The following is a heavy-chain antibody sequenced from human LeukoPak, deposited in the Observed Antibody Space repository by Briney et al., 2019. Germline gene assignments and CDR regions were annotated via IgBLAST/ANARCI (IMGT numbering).Heavy chain of an antibody. CDR1: GFTFSSYS. Sequence: GGSLRLSCAASGFTFSSYSMNSVRQAPGKGLEWVSSISSSSSYIYYADSVKGRFTISRDNAKNSLYLQMNSLRAEDTAVYYCARVSAMVRGVHIRSDYWGQGTLVTVSS. CDR2: ISSSSSYI. D-gene: IGHD3-10*01. J-gene: IGHJ4*02. CDR3: ARVSAMVRGVHIRSDY. V-gene: IGHV3-21*01.